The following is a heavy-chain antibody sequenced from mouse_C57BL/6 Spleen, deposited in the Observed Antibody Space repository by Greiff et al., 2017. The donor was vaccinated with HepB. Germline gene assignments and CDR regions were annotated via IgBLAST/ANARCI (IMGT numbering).Heavy chain of an antibody. J-gene: IGHJ4*01. CDR3: ARITTGLRDSYYAMDY. D-gene: IGHD1-1*01. CDR1: GYTFTSYW. V-gene: IGHV1-53*01. CDR2: INPSNGGT. Sequence: QVQLQQPGTELVKPGASVKLSCKASGYTFTSYWMHWVKQRPGQGLEWIGNINPSNGGTNYNEKFKSKATLTVDKSSSTAYMQLSSLTSEDSAVYDCARITTGLRDSYYAMDYWGQGTSVTVSS.